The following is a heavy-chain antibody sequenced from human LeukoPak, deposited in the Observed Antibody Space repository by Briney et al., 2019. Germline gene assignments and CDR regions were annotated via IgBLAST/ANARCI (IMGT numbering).Heavy chain of an antibody. D-gene: IGHD3-22*01. Sequence: SETLSLTCTVSGGSISSSSYYWGWIRQPPGKGLEWIGSIYYSGSTYYSPSLKSRVTISVDTSKNQFSLKLSSVTAADTAVYYCVRGYYDSSGYYMVYWGQGTLVTVSS. CDR2: IYYSGST. CDR1: GGSISSSSYY. J-gene: IGHJ4*02. CDR3: VRGYYDSSGYYMVY. V-gene: IGHV4-39*01.